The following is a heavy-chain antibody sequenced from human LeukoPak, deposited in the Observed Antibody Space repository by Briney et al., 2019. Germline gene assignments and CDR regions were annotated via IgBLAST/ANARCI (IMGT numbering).Heavy chain of an antibody. Sequence: SQTLSLTYTVSGGSISSGDYYWSWIRQPPGKGLEWIGYIYYSGSTYYNPSLKSRVTISVDTSKNQFSLKLSSVTAADTAVYYCAREGKLIAAATLDYWGQGTLVTVSS. CDR1: GGSISSGDYY. V-gene: IGHV4-30-4*01. CDR2: IYYSGST. J-gene: IGHJ4*02. CDR3: AREGKLIAAATLDY. D-gene: IGHD6-13*01.